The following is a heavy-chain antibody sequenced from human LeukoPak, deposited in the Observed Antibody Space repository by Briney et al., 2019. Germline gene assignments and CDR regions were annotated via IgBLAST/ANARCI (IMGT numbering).Heavy chain of an antibody. CDR2: ISYDGNNK. CDR1: GFTFSSYG. J-gene: IGHJ4*02. V-gene: IGHV3-30*18. CDR3: AKGWQQSDS. Sequence: GGSLRLSCAASGFTFSSYGMHWVRQAPGKGLEWVAVISYDGNNKYYADSVKGRFTISRDNSKNTLYLQMNSLRAEDTALYYCAKGWQQSDSWGQGTLVTVSS. D-gene: IGHD6-13*01.